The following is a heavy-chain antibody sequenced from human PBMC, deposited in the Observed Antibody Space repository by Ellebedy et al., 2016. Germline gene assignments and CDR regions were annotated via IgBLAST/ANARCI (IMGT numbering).Heavy chain of an antibody. D-gene: IGHD3-22*01. V-gene: IGHV3-74*01. CDR1: GFTISNTY. J-gene: IGHJ3*02. CDR2: INSDGSST. Sequence: GESLKISCAASGFTISNTYMSWVRQAPVKGLVWVSRINSDGSSTTYADSVKGRFTISRDNSKNTLYLQMNSLRAEDTAVYYCAREDIYDSSGYHAFDIWGQGTMVTVSS. CDR3: AREDIYDSSGYHAFDI.